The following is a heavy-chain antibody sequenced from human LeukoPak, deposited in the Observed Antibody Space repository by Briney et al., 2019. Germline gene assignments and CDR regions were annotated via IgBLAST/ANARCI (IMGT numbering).Heavy chain of an antibody. J-gene: IGHJ4*02. CDR1: GGSISSYY. D-gene: IGHD3-22*01. CDR2: IYTSGST. CDR3: AREDYDSSGYYYFDY. V-gene: IGHV4-4*07. Sequence: SETLSLTCTVSGGSISSYYWSWIRQPAGKGLEWIGRIYTSGSTNYNPPLKSRVTMSVDTSKNQFSLKLSSVTAADTAVYYCAREDYDSSGYYYFDYWGQGTLVTVSS.